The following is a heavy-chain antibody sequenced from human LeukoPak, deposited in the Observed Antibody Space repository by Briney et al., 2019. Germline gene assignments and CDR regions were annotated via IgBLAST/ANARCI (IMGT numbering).Heavy chain of an antibody. V-gene: IGHV4-59*01. Sequence: SETLSLTCSVSGGSISSYYWSWIRQPPGKGLEWIGYIYYSGSTNYNPSLKSRVTISVDTSKNQFSLKLSSVTAADTAVYYCARTSLERVQYSWFDPWGQGTLVTVSS. CDR3: ARTSLERVQYSWFDP. J-gene: IGHJ5*02. D-gene: IGHD1-1*01. CDR2: IYYSGST. CDR1: GGSISSYY.